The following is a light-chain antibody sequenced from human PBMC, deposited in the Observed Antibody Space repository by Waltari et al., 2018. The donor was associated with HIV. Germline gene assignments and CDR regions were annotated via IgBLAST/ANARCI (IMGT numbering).Light chain of an antibody. Sequence: QSVVPQYPSLTVSPGGTVTPNCASSTGAVTIGYYPNWFQQKPGQAPRALIYSTSNRHPLTPAGFAGALLGGKAALTRSGVQPEDEAGYYCLLYDGGTQLVFGTGTKLTFL. J-gene: IGLJ2*01. CDR1: TGAVTIGYY. CDR2: STS. CDR3: LLYDGGTQLV. V-gene: IGLV7-43*01.